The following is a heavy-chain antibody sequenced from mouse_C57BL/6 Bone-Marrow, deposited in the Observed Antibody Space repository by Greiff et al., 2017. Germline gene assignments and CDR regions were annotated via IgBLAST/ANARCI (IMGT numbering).Heavy chain of an antibody. V-gene: IGHV1-20*01. J-gene: IGHJ1*03. D-gene: IGHD1-1*01. CDR3: ARGGIYYYGSSYRYFDV. Sequence: EVKLQESGPELVKPGDSVKISCKASGYSFTGYFMNWVMQSHGKSLEWIGRINPYNGDTFYNQKFKGKATLTVDKSSSTAHMELRSLTSDDSAVYYCARGGIYYYGSSYRYFDVWGTGTTVTVSS. CDR2: INPYNGDT. CDR1: GYSFTGYF.